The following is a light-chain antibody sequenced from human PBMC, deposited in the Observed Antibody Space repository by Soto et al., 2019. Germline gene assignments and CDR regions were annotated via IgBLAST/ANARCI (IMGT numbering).Light chain of an antibody. V-gene: IGKV3-11*01. Sequence: EIVLTQSPATLSFSPGERSTLWCMSSQSVGSYLAWYQQKPGQAPRLLIYDASHRATGIPARFSGSGSGTDFTLTISSLEPEDFAVYYCQQRYNWPRITFGQGTRLEIK. J-gene: IGKJ5*01. CDR3: QQRYNWPRIT. CDR1: QSVGSY. CDR2: DAS.